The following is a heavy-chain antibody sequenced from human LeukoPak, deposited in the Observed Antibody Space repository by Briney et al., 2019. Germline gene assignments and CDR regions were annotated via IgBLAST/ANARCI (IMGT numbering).Heavy chain of an antibody. CDR1: GGSISSSSYY. D-gene: IGHD3-22*01. J-gene: IGHJ4*02. V-gene: IGHV4-39*01. CDR3: ARRLNYYDSSGYYYASTYCFDY. Sequence: SETLSLTCTVSGGSISSSSYYWGWIRQPPGKGLEWIGSIYYSGSTYYNPSLKSRVTISVDTSKNQFSLKLSSVTAADTAVYYCARRLNYYDSSGYYYASTYCFDYWGQGTLVTVSS. CDR2: IYYSGST.